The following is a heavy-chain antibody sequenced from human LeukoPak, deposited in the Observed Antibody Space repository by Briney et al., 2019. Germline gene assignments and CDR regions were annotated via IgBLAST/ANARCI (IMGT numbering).Heavy chain of an antibody. CDR3: ARAGVGAIYYFDY. CDR2: IWYDGSNK. Sequence: GGSLRLSCAASGFTFSSYAMHWVRQAPGKGLEWVALIWYDGSNKYYADSVRGRFTISRDNSKNTLCLQMKSLRVEDTAVYYCARAGVGAIYYFDYWGQGTLVTASS. D-gene: IGHD1-26*01. CDR1: GFTFSSYA. V-gene: IGHV3-33*08. J-gene: IGHJ4*02.